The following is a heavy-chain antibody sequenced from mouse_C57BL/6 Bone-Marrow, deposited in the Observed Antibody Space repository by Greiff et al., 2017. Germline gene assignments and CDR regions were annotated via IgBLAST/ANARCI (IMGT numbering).Heavy chain of an antibody. V-gene: IGHV1-52*01. CDR2: IDPSDSET. D-gene: IGHD2-3*01. CDR3: ARDDGYLCY. Sequence: QVQLKQPGAELVRPGSSVKLSCKASGYTFTSYWMHWVKQRPIQGLEWIGNIDPSDSETHYNQKFKDKATLTVDKSSSTAYMQLSSLTSEDSAVYYCARDDGYLCYWGQGTTLTVSS. CDR1: GYTFTSYW. J-gene: IGHJ2*01.